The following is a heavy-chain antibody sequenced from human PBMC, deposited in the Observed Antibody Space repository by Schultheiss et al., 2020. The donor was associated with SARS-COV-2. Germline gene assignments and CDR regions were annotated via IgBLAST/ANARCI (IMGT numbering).Heavy chain of an antibody. CDR2: INHSGST. J-gene: IGHJ3*02. CDR1: GYSISSGYY. V-gene: IGHV4-38-2*01. Sequence: SETLSLTCAVSGYSISSGYYWGWIRQPPGKGLEWIGEINHSGSTNYNPSLKSRVTISVDTSKNQFSLKLSSVTAADTAVYYCARHVYPIVGATTPWAFDIWGQGTMVTVSS. CDR3: ARHVYPIVGATTPWAFDI. D-gene: IGHD1-26*01.